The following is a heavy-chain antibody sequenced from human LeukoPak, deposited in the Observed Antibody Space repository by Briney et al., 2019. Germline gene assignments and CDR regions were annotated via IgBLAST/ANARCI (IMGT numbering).Heavy chain of an antibody. CDR1: GYTFTTYD. V-gene: IGHV1-18*01. CDR3: ARAEYYDSSGYPDPDFQH. D-gene: IGHD3-22*01. CDR2: ISGYNGNT. Sequence: ASVKVSCKASGYTFTTYDITWVRQAPGHGLEWMGWISGYNGNTNYAQKLQGRVTMTTDTSTSTAYMELRSLRSDDTAVYYCARAEYYDSSGYPDPDFQHWGQGTLVTVSS. J-gene: IGHJ1*01.